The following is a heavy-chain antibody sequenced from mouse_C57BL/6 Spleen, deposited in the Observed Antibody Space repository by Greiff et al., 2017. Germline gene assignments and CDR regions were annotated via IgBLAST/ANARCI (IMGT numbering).Heavy chain of an antibody. CDR2: INPNNGGT. V-gene: IGHV1-18*01. Sequence: EVQLQQSGPELVKPGASVKIPCKASGYTFTDYNMDWVKQSHGKSLEWIGDINPNNGGTIYNQKFKGKATLTVDKSSSTAYLELRSLASEDTAVYYCARSPSYGNYAMDYWGQGTSVTVSS. J-gene: IGHJ4*01. CDR1: GYTFTDYN. CDR3: ARSPSYGNYAMDY. D-gene: IGHD1-1*01.